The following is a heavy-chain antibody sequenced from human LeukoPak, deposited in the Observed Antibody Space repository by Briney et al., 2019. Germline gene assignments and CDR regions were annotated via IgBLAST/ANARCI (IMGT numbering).Heavy chain of an antibody. CDR3: ARDIRRTTVTRTPFEN. CDR1: GYTFTSYG. J-gene: IGHJ4*02. V-gene: IGHV1-18*01. CDR2: VSAYNGNT. Sequence: ASVKVSCKASGYTFTSYGISWVRQAPGQGLEWMGGVSAYNGNTNYAQKFQGRVTMTTDASTSTAYMELRGLRSDDTAVYYCARDIRRTTVTRTPFENWGQGTLVTVSS. D-gene: IGHD4-17*01.